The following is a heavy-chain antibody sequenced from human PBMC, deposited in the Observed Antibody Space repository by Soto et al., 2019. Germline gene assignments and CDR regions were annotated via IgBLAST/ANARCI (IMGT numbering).Heavy chain of an antibody. CDR1: GFSFTGYY. D-gene: IGHD6-6*01. CDR3: AKDLTRQLAYWLDP. J-gene: IGHJ5*02. V-gene: IGHV1-2*02. CDR2: INAHSGGT. Sequence: ASVKVSCKASGFSFTGYYIHWLRQAPGQGLEWMGWINAHSGGTEYAQKFQGRVTLTRDTSIATAHLTLTSLTSDDTALYYCAKDLTRQLAYWLDPWGQGTQVTVSS.